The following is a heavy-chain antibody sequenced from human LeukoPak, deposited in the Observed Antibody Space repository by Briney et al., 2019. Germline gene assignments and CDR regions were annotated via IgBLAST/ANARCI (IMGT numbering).Heavy chain of an antibody. CDR3: ARDAGNSGYGCDL. Sequence: PGGSLRLPCAASGFIFSQYSMDWVRQAPGKGLEWASHIRSSSETFYADSVKGRFTISRDNARNSLYLQMNNLRGEDTAIYYCARDAGNSGYGCDLWGQGTLVTVSS. J-gene: IGHJ5*02. CDR2: IRSSSET. D-gene: IGHD5-12*01. V-gene: IGHV3-48*01. CDR1: GFIFSQYS.